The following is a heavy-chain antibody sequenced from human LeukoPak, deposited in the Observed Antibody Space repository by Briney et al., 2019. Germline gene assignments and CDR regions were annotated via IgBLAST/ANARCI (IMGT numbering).Heavy chain of an antibody. CDR2: IYSSGSA. CDR1: GFTVSSNY. D-gene: IGHD3-16*01. V-gene: IGHV3-66*04. J-gene: IGHJ6*03. CDR3: AGQRGHYFYYMDV. Sequence: GGSLRLSCAASGFTVSSNYMSWVRQAPGKGLEWVSLIYSSGSAYYADSVKGRFTISRDNSKNTLYLQMNSLRAADTAVYYCAGQRGHYFYYMDVWGKGTTVTISS.